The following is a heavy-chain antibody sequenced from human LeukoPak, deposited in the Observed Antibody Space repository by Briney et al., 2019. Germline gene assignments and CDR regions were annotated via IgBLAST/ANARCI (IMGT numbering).Heavy chain of an antibody. D-gene: IGHD3-22*01. CDR1: GGSISSYY. Sequence: SETLSLTCTVSGGSISSYYWSWIRQPPGKGLEWIGYIYYSGSTNYNPSLKSRVTISVDTSKNQFSLKLSSVTAADTAVYHCARADYYYDSSGYSLDYWGQGTLVTVSS. CDR2: IYYSGST. V-gene: IGHV4-59*01. J-gene: IGHJ4*02. CDR3: ARADYYYDSSGYSLDY.